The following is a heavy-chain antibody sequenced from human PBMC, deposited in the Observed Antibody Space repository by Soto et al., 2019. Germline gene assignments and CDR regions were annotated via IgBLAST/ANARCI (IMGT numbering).Heavy chain of an antibody. CDR2: INHSGST. D-gene: IGHD1-1*01. CDR3: ARRQRATINLFKYDRFDP. CDR1: GGSFSGYD. J-gene: IGHJ5*02. V-gene: IGHV4-34*01. Sequence: SETLSLTCAVYGGSFSGYDCSWIRQPPGKGLEWVGEINHSGSTNYNPSLKSGGTISVDTCKKQFSLKETSVTAADMVVYYCARRQRATINLFKYDRFDPWGQGTLVTVSS.